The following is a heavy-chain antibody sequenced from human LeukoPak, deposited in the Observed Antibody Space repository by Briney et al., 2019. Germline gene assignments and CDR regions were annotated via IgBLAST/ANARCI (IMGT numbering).Heavy chain of an antibody. CDR3: ARDRGYSGGRYYYYGMDV. J-gene: IGHJ6*02. Sequence: GGSLRLSCVMSTFTFNNHGMHWVRQAPGKGLEWVAVIASDGGVKQYAYSVKGRFTISRDNSKNTLYLQMNSLRAEDTAVYYCARDRGYSGGRYYYYGMDVWGQGTTVTVSS. V-gene: IGHV3-33*05. D-gene: IGHD5-12*01. CDR1: TFTFNNHG. CDR2: IASDGGVK.